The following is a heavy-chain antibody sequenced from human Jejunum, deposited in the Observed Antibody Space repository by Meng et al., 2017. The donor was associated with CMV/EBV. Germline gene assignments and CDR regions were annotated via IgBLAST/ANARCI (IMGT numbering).Heavy chain of an antibody. J-gene: IGHJ4*02. CDR3: AKGYYYGSGSYSKSPGFDY. D-gene: IGHD3-10*01. CDR2: VGYGGDT. V-gene: IGHV3-23*01. CDR1: FVFSSYP. Sequence: FVFSSYPMTWVRLSPGKGLEWVSTVGYGGDTYYADSVKGRFTISRDISKNTLYLQMNSLRAEDTAIYYCAKGYYYGSGSYSKSPGFDYWGQGALVTVS.